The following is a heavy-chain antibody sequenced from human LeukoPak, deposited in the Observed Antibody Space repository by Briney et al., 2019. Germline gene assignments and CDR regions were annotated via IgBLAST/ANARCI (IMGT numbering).Heavy chain of an antibody. D-gene: IGHD3-16*02. Sequence: GGSLRLSCAASGFTFSSYGMHWVRQAPGKGLEWVAVISYDGSNKYYADSVKGRFTISRDNSKNTLYLRMNSLRAEDTAVYYCAKTESYYTFGGVIAPDYWGQGTLVTVSS. CDR3: AKTESYYTFGGVIAPDY. CDR2: ISYDGSNK. CDR1: GFTFSSYG. V-gene: IGHV3-30*18. J-gene: IGHJ4*02.